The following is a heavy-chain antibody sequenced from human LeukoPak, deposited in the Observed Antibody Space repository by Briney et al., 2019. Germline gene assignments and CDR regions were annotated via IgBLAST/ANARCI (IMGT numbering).Heavy chain of an antibody. CDR2: IYYSGST. Sequence: SETLSLTCTVSGDSISSYYWSWIRQPPGKGLEWIGSIYYSGSTNYNPSLKSRVTISVDTSKNQFSLKLSSVTAADTAVYYCATYPMVRGMAFDYWGQGTLVTVSS. J-gene: IGHJ4*02. CDR3: ATYPMVRGMAFDY. D-gene: IGHD3-10*01. V-gene: IGHV4-59*01. CDR1: GDSISSYY.